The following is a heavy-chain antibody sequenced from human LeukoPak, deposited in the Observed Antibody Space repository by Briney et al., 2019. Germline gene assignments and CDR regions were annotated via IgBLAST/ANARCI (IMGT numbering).Heavy chain of an antibody. CDR2: IYTSGST. J-gene: IGHJ3*02. CDR3: ARGIGTSYESSRDAFDI. D-gene: IGHD3-22*01. V-gene: IGHV4-61*02. Sequence: SETLSLTCTVSGGSISSGSYYWSWILQPAWKGLEWIVRIYTSGSTNYNPSLKSRVTISIDTSKNQFSLKLTSVTAGDTAVYYCARGIGTSYESSRDAFDIWGQGTMVTVSS. CDR1: GGSISSGSYY.